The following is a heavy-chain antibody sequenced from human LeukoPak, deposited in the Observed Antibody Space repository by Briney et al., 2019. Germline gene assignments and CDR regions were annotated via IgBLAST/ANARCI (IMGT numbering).Heavy chain of an antibody. V-gene: IGHV3-21*01. CDR2: ISSSSSYI. Sequence: GGSLRLACAASGFTFSSYAMSWVRQAPGKGLEWVSSISSSSSYIYYADSVKGRFTISRDNAKNSLYLQMNSLRAEDTAVYYCAREPVGVATIYGYWGQGTLVTVSS. D-gene: IGHD5-12*01. J-gene: IGHJ4*02. CDR3: AREPVGVATIYGY. CDR1: GFTFSSYA.